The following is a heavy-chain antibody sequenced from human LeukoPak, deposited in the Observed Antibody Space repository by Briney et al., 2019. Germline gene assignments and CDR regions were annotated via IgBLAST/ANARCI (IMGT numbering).Heavy chain of an antibody. Sequence: GGSLRLSCAASGFTLSSYTMNWVRQAPGKGLEWISYINENSGLIYYADSVKGRFTISRGNAKNSLYLQMNSLRAEDTAVYYCARGMSSGSRYGFDPWGQGNLVTVSS. V-gene: IGHV3-48*01. J-gene: IGHJ5*02. CDR1: GFTLSSYT. CDR2: INENSGLI. D-gene: IGHD6-19*01. CDR3: ARGMSSGSRYGFDP.